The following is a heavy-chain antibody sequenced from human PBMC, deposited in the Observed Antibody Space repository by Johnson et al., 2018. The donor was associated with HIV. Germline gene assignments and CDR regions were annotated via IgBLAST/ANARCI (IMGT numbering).Heavy chain of an antibody. D-gene: IGHD6-13*01. CDR1: GFTFSTYG. CDR2: ISYDGSNK. J-gene: IGHJ3*02. CDR3: ARGVKQQLGAGDAFDS. Sequence: QVQLVESGGGVVQPGGSLRLSCAASGFTFSTYGMHWVRQAPGKGLEWVAFISYDGSNKYYADSVKGRFTISRDNSKNRLYLQMNSLRAEDTAVYFCARGVKQQLGAGDAFDSWGQWTMVTVSS. V-gene: IGHV3-30*19.